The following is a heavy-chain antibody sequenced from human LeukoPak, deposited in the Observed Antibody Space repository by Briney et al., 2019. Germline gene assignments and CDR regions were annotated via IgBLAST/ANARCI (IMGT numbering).Heavy chain of an antibody. V-gene: IGHV1-2*02. Sequence: ASVKVSCKASGYTFTGYYMHWVRQAPGQGLEWMGWINPNSGGTNYALKFQGRVTMTRDTSISTAYMELSRLRSDDTAVYYCARDGGYCSGGSCHDAFDIWGQGTMVTVSS. CDR1: GYTFTGYY. D-gene: IGHD2-15*01. CDR2: INPNSGGT. CDR3: ARDGGYCSGGSCHDAFDI. J-gene: IGHJ3*02.